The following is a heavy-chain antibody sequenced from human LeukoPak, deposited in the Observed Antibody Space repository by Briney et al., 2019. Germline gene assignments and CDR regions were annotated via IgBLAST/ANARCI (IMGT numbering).Heavy chain of an antibody. CDR2: ISSSSSTI. CDR1: GFTFSSYS. D-gene: IGHD5-18*01. J-gene: IGHJ4*02. V-gene: IGHV3-48*01. Sequence: QPGGSLRLSCAASGFTFSSYSMNWVRQAPGKGLEWVSYISSSSSTIYYADSVKGRFTISRDNAKNSLYLQMNSLRAEDTAVYYCARDLGYIFDYWGQGTLVTVSS. CDR3: ARDLGYIFDY.